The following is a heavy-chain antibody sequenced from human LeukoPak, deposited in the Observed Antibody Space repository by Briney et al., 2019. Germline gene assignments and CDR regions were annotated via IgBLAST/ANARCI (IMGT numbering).Heavy chain of an antibody. V-gene: IGHV3-7*01. J-gene: IGHJ5*02. CDR3: IRDFRSADL. Sequence: GGSLRLSCTASGFTFSNYWMNWVRQAPGKGLEWVANIKQDESAKNYVDSVKGRFTISRDNAKNTVYLEMNSLSVEDTATYYCIRDFRSADLWGQGTLVTVTS. CDR2: IKQDESAK. CDR1: GFTFSNYW.